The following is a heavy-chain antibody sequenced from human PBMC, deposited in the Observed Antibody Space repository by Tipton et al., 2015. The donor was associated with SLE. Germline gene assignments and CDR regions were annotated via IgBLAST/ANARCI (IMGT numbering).Heavy chain of an antibody. CDR2: VYSSGTT. CDR3: ARDGGSSWSLDAFDT. D-gene: IGHD6-13*01. J-gene: IGHJ3*02. V-gene: IGHV4-61*02. Sequence: TLSLTCTVSGASISSGSYYWNWIRQPAGKGLEWIGRVYSSGTTNYNFSLKSRVTISVDTSKNQFSLKLSSVTAADTAVYYCARDGGSSWSLDAFDTWCQGTMVTVSS. CDR1: GASISSGSYY.